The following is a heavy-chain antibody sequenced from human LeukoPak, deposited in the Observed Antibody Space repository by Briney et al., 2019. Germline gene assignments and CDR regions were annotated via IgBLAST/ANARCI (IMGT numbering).Heavy chain of an antibody. J-gene: IGHJ4*02. D-gene: IGHD2-15*01. V-gene: IGHV3-23*01. CDR3: AKDRGRVWVQVAN. CDR2: ISGSGGST. CDR1: GFTFSFDA. Sequence: GESLKISCIGTGFTFSFDAMGWVRQAPGKGLEWVSGISGSGGSTYYADSVRGRFTISRDDSKHTLYLQMNSLRVEDTAIYYCAKDRGRVWVQVANWGQGTLVTVSS.